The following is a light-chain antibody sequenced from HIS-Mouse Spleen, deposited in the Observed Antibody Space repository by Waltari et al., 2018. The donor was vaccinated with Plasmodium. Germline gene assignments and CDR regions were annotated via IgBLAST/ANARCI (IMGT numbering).Light chain of an antibody. Sequence: AIQMTQSPSSLSASVGARVTITCRASQGIRNDLGWYQQNTGKAPKLLISAASSLQSGVPSRFSGSGSGTDFTLTISSLQPEDFATYYCLQDYNYPYTFGQGTKLEIK. CDR3: LQDYNYPYT. CDR1: QGIRND. J-gene: IGKJ2*01. V-gene: IGKV1-6*01. CDR2: AAS.